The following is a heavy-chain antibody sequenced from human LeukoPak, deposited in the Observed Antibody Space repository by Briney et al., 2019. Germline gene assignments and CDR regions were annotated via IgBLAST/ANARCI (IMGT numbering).Heavy chain of an antibody. CDR3: ARQYRSWFDP. Sequence: SETLSLTCTVSGGSISSGSYYWSWIRQPAGKGLEWIGRIYTSGSTNYNPSLKSRVTISVDTSKNQFSLKLSSVTAADTAVYYCARQYRSWFDPWGQGTLVTVSS. CDR1: GGSISSGSYY. J-gene: IGHJ5*02. V-gene: IGHV4-61*02. D-gene: IGHD2-2*02. CDR2: IYTSGST.